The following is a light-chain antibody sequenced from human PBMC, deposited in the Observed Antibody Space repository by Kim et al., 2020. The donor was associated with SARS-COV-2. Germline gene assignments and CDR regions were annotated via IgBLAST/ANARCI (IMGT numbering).Light chain of an antibody. CDR3: LQGTHWPPIT. J-gene: IGKJ5*01. V-gene: IGKV2-30*01. CDR1: QSLVYRNVITY. CDR2: TVS. Sequence: ASISCRSSQSLVYRNVITYFSWFQQMPGQSPRRLIYTVSKRDSGVPERFSGSVSCTDFTLKISRVEPEDVGVYYCLQGTHWPPITFGQGTRLEIK.